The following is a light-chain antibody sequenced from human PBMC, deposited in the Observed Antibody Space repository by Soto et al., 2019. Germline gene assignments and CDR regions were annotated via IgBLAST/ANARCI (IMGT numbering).Light chain of an antibody. CDR2: SNN. Sequence: QSVLTQPPSASGTPGQRVTISCSGSSSNIGSQYVYWYQQLPGTAPKLLIYSNNQRPSGVPDRFSGSRSGTSASLAISGLRSEDEADYYCAAWDDSLIGDVFGTGTKVTVL. CDR1: SSNIGSQY. J-gene: IGLJ1*01. V-gene: IGLV1-47*02. CDR3: AAWDDSLIGDV.